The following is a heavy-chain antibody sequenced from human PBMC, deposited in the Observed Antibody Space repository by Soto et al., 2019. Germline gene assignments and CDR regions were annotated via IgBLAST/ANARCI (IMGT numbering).Heavy chain of an antibody. CDR3: VKDRMDHNSVWDPFDI. D-gene: IGHD2-21*01. V-gene: IGHV3-23*01. Sequence: GGSLRLSCVASGFPFSTYAMSWVRRAPGKGLEWVSSIIGNGERSYYADAVKGRFTISRDNSENTLYLEMNGLRAEDTAMYYCVKDRMDHNSVWDPFDIWGQMTMVTVSS. CDR2: IIGNGERS. CDR1: GFPFSTYA. J-gene: IGHJ3*02.